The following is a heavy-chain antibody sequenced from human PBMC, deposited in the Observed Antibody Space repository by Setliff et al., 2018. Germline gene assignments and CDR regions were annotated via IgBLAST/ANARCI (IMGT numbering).Heavy chain of an antibody. J-gene: IGHJ4*02. CDR1: GYTFTGYS. CDR2: INPNSGGT. Sequence: ASVKVSCKASGYTFTGYSMHWVRQAPGQGLEWMGRINPNSGGTNYAQKFQGRVTMTRDTSICTAYMELSRLRSDDTAVYYCARVGSLAPLYYGNYWGQGTLVTVSS. CDR3: ARVGSLAPLYYGNY. V-gene: IGHV1-2*06. D-gene: IGHD3-10*01.